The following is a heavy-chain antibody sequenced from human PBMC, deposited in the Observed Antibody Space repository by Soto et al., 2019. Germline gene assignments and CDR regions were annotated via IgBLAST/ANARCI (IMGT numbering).Heavy chain of an antibody. V-gene: IGHV3-15*07. D-gene: IGHD3-22*01. CDR1: GFTFSNAW. J-gene: IGHJ4*02. Sequence: GGSLRLSCAASGFTFSNAWMNWVRQAPGKGLEWVGRIKSKTDGGTTDYAAPVKGRFTISRDDSKKTLYLQMNSLKTEDTAVYYCTTDLDYYDSSGYFFNKVDYWGQGTLVT. CDR2: IKSKTDGGTT. CDR3: TTDLDYYDSSGYFFNKVDY.